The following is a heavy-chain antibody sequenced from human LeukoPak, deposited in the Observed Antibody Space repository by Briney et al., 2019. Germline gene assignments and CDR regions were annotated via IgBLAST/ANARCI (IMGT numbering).Heavy chain of an antibody. D-gene: IGHD5-18*01. V-gene: IGHV3-23*01. J-gene: IGHJ4*02. CDR2: ISGSGATT. Sequence: GGSLRLSCAASEFTFRSYAMSWVRQAPGKGLEWVSAISGSGATTYSADSVKGRFTISRDNSRNTVYLQMNSLRAEDTAVYYCANDLGWIQLNLGRGQGTLVTVSS. CDR3: ANDLGWIQLNLG. CDR1: EFTFRSYA.